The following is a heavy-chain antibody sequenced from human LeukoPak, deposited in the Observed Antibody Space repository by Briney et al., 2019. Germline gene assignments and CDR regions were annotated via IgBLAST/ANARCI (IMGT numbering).Heavy chain of an antibody. V-gene: IGHV3-23*01. CDR2: ISGSGGST. CDR1: GFTFSSYG. CDR3: AKDGRPVQAARFDY. Sequence: GGSLRLSCAASGFTFSSYGMSWVRQAPGKGLEWVSAISGSGGSTYYADSVKGRFTISRDNSKNTLYLQMNSLRAEDTAVYYCAKDGRPVQAARFDYWGQGTLVTVSS. D-gene: IGHD2-15*01. J-gene: IGHJ4*02.